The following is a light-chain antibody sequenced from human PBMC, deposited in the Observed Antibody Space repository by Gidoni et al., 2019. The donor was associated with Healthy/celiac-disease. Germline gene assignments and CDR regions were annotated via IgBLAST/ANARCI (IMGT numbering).Light chain of an antibody. CDR2: DAS. V-gene: IGKV3-11*01. J-gene: IGKJ4*01. Sequence: EIALTPSPATLSLSPGATATLSCRTSQSVSSYLAWYQQKTGQAPSLLIYDASNRATGIPARCSCSGSGTDFTLTISGLEPDDIAVYYCQQRSNCALTFGGGTKVEIK. CDR3: QQRSNCALT. CDR1: QSVSSY.